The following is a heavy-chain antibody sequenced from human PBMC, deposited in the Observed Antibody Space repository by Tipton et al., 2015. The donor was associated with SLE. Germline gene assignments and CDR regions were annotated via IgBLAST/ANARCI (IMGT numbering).Heavy chain of an antibody. Sequence: TLSLTCTVSGGSISSSSYYWGWIRQPPGKGLEWIGSIYYSGSTYYNPSLKSRVTISVDTSKNQFSLKLSSVTAADTAVYYCARVSDYYDSSGYYPASYYFDYWGQGTLATVSS. D-gene: IGHD3-22*01. CDR3: ARVSDYYDSSGYYPASYYFDY. J-gene: IGHJ4*02. CDR1: GGSISSSSYY. V-gene: IGHV4-39*07. CDR2: IYYSGST.